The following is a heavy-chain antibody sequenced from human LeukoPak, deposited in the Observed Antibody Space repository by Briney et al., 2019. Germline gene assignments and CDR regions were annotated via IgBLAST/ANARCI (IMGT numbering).Heavy chain of an antibody. D-gene: IGHD6-19*01. J-gene: IGHJ3*02. CDR2: IIPILGIA. V-gene: IGHV1-69*04. CDR3: TRELEQWLVGGPFREDDAFDI. CDR1: GGTFSSYA. Sequence: SVKVSCKASGGTFSSYAISWVRQAPGQGLEWMGRIIPILGIANYAQKFQGRVTITADKSTSTAYMELNSLKTEDTAVYYCTRELEQWLVGGPFREDDAFDIWGQGTMVTVSS.